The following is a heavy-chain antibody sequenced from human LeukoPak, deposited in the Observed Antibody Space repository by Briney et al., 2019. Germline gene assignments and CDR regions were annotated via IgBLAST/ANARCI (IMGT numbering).Heavy chain of an antibody. V-gene: IGHV3-7*01. J-gene: IGHJ4*02. CDR3: ARHPNWNFDS. CDR1: GFTFSSNW. CDR2: INTDGSQR. D-gene: IGHD1-1*01. Sequence: GGSLRLSCAASGFTFSSNWMTWVRQAPGKGPEWVANINTDGSQRDCVDSLKGRFTISRDNDKNSLYLQMNNLRAEDTAVYYCARHPNWNFDSWGQGTLVTVSS.